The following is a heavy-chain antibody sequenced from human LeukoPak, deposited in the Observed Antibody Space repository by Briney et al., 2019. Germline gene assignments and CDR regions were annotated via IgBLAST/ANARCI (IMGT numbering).Heavy chain of an antibody. J-gene: IGHJ5*02. D-gene: IGHD1-1*01. CDR1: GGSISSYY. CDR2: IYYSGST. Sequence: ETLSLTCTVSGGSISSYYWSWIRQPPGKGLEWIGYIYYSGSTNYNPSLKSRVTISVDTSKNQFSLKLSSVTAADTAVYYCARGGSTGTNLNWVDPWGQGALVTVSS. CDR3: ARGGSTGTNLNWVDP. V-gene: IGHV4-59*01.